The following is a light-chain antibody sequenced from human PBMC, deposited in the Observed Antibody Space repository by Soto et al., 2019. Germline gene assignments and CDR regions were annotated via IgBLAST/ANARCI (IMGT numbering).Light chain of an antibody. CDR3: QQYGSFPYT. V-gene: IGKV3-20*01. CDR2: SAS. CDR1: QSVSNNY. J-gene: IGKJ2*01. Sequence: EIVLTQSPGTLSLSPGERATLSCRASQSVSNNYLAWYQQKPGQAPRLVIYSASSRATGIPERFSGGGSGTDFTLTISRLEPEDFAVYYCQQYGSFPYTFGQGTKVDIK.